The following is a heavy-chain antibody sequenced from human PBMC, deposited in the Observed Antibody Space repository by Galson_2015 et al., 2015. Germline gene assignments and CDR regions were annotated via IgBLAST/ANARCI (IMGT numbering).Heavy chain of an antibody. CDR3: ARESRSEETNLELGLMDV. J-gene: IGHJ6*02. CDR1: GDSVSSNSAA. V-gene: IGHV6-1*01. CDR2: TYYRSKWYN. D-gene: IGHD1-7*01. Sequence: CAISGDSVSSNSAAWNWIRQSPSRGLEWLGRTYYRSKWYNDYAVSVKSRITINPDTSKNQFSLQLNSVTPEDTAVYYCARESRSEETNLELGLMDVWGQGTTVTVSS.